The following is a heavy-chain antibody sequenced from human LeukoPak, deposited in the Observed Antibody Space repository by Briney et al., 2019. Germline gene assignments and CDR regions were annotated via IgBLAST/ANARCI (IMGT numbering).Heavy chain of an antibody. CDR2: IWYDGSNK. J-gene: IGHJ4*02. V-gene: IGHV3-33*01. CDR3: ARTKAYDILTGYYGYFDY. Sequence: QTGGSLRLSCAASGFTFSSYGMHWVRQAPGKGLEWVAVIWYDGSNKYYADSVKGRFTISRDNSKNTLYLQMNSLRAEDTAVFFFARTKAYDILTGYYGYFDYWGQGTLVTVSS. CDR1: GFTFSSYG. D-gene: IGHD3-9*01.